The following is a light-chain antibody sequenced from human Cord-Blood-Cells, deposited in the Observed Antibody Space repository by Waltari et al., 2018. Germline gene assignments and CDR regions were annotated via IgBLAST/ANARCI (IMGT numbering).Light chain of an antibody. CDR2: KAS. V-gene: IGKV1-5*03. Sequence: DIHMTQSPSTLSASVGDRDTITCRASQSISSWLAWYQQKPGKAPKILIYKASSLEHRDPSRFNGSASETEFTLTISSLQPYHFATYYCQQYNRYSYTFGQGTKLEIK. CDR1: QSISSW. J-gene: IGKJ2*01. CDR3: QQYNRYSYT.